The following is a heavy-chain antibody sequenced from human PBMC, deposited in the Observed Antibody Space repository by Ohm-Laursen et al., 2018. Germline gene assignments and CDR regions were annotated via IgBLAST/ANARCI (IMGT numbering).Heavy chain of an antibody. CDR3: ARGSDKEYYYGMDV. Sequence: GSSVKVSCKASGGTFSSYAISWVRQAPGQGLEWMGRIIPILGIANYAQKFQGRVTITADKSTSTAYMELSSLRSEDTAVYYCARGSDKEYYYGMDVWGQGTTVTVSS. CDR2: IIPILGIA. J-gene: IGHJ6*02. V-gene: IGHV1-69*04. CDR1: GGTFSSYA.